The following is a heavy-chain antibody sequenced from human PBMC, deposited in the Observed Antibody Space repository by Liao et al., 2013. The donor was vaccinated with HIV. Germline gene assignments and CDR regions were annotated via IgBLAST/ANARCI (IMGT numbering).Heavy chain of an antibody. CDR2: INHSGRT. CDR3: ARVRRRRFLEWSLSGFDI. V-gene: IGHV4-34*01. CDR1: GGSFSDYF. D-gene: IGHD3-3*01. Sequence: QVQLQQWGAGLLKPSETLSLSCAVYGGSFSDYFWGWIRQSPGRGLEWIAEINHSGRTNYNPSLKSRVTISVDTSKNQFSLRVTSVTAADTAFYYCARVRRRRFLEWSLSGFDIWGQGTMVTVSS. J-gene: IGHJ3*02.